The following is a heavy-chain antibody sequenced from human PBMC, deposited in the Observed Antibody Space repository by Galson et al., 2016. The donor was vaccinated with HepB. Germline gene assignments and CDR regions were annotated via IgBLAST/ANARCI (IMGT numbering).Heavy chain of an antibody. Sequence: SLRLSCAASGFTFSTYAMRWVRQAPGKGLEWVSLISGSGSSTLYADSVKGRFTISRDNSKNTLYLQMNSLRAEDTAVYYCAKRYCSGGSCYHVDHWGQGTLVTVSS. CDR2: ISGSGSST. CDR1: GFTFSTYA. V-gene: IGHV3-23*01. D-gene: IGHD2-15*01. CDR3: AKRYCSGGSCYHVDH. J-gene: IGHJ5*02.